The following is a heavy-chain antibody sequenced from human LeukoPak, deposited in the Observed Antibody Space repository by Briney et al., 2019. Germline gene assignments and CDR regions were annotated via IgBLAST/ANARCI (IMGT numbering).Heavy chain of an antibody. D-gene: IGHD3-9*01. CDR1: GFTFSSYA. Sequence: PGGSLRLSCAASGFTFSSYAMHWVRQAPGKGLEYVSAISSNGGSTYYANSVKGRFTISRDKSKNTLYLQMGSLRAEDMAVYYCARGGPELRYFDWLPAWFDPWGQGTLVTVSS. V-gene: IGHV3-64*01. CDR2: ISSNGGST. J-gene: IGHJ5*02. CDR3: ARGGPELRYFDWLPAWFDP.